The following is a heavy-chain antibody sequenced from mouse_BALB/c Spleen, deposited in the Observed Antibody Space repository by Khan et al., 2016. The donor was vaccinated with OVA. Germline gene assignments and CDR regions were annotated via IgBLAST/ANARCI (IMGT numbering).Heavy chain of an antibody. CDR1: GFTFSSYS. CDR2: ISSGGDYT. CDR3: VHHLTGSFAY. D-gene: IGHD4-1*01. Sequence: EVELVESGGDLVKPGGSLKLSCAASGFTFSSYSMSWVRQTPDKRLEWVASISSGGDYTYYPDSVKGRFTISRDNAKNTLYLQMSDLKSEDTAMYYCVHHLTGSFAYWGQGTLVTVSA. V-gene: IGHV5-6*01. J-gene: IGHJ3*01.